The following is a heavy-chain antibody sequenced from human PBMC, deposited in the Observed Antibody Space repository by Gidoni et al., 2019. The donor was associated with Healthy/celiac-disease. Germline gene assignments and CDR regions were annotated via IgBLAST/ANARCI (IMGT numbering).Heavy chain of an antibody. D-gene: IGHD1-26*01. CDR2: MNPNSGNT. CDR3: ARGRSRENSGSYYYYYGMDV. Sequence: QVQLVQSGAELKKPGASVKVSCKASGYTFPTYDIHWVRQATGQGLEWMGWMNPNSGNTGYAQKFQGRVTMTRNTSISTAYMELSSLRSEDTAVYYCARGRSRENSGSYYYYYGMDVWGQGTTVTVSS. J-gene: IGHJ6*02. V-gene: IGHV1-8*01. CDR1: GYTFPTYD.